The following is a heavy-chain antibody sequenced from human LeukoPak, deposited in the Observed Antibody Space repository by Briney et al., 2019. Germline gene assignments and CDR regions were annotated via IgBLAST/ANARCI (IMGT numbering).Heavy chain of an antibody. CDR1: GLTFSSYS. J-gene: IGHJ5*02. CDR3: ARHLYYGSGSYYKLGGFDP. D-gene: IGHD3-10*01. CDR2: ISSSSSYI. Sequence: PGGSLRLSCAASGLTFSSYSMNWVRQAPGKWLEWVSSISSSSSYIYYADSVKGRFTISRDNAKNSLSLQVNSLRAEDTAVYYCARHLYYGSGSYYKLGGFDPWGQGTLVTVSS. V-gene: IGHV3-21*01.